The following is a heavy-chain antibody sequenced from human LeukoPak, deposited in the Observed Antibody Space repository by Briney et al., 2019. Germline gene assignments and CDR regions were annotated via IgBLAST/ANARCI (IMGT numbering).Heavy chain of an antibody. J-gene: IGHJ6*02. CDR2: ISGSGGST. Sequence: GGSLRLSCAASGFTFSSYAMSWVRQAPGKGLEWVSAISGSGGSTYYADSVKGRFTISRDNAKNSLYLQMNSLRAEDTAVYYCARELGYYDFWSGYYNNYYYYYGMDVWGQGTTVTVSS. CDR1: GFTFSSYA. CDR3: ARELGYYDFWSGYYNNYYYYYGMDV. V-gene: IGHV3-23*01. D-gene: IGHD3-3*01.